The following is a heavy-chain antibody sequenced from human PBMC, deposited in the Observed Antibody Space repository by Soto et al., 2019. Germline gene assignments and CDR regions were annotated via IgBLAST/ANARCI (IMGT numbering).Heavy chain of an antibody. CDR3: ARVDYDFWSGYSAGQNYYYYGMDV. CDR1: GGTFSSYA. J-gene: IGHJ6*02. CDR2: IIPIFGTA. Sequence: SVKVSCKASGGTFSSYAISWVRQAPGQGLEWMGGIIPIFGTANYAQKFQGRVTITADESTSTAYMELSSLRSEDTAVYYCARVDYDFWSGYSAGQNYYYYGMDVWGQGTTVTVSS. D-gene: IGHD3-3*01. V-gene: IGHV1-69*13.